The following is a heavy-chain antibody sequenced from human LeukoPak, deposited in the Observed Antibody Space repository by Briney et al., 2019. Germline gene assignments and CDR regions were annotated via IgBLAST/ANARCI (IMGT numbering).Heavy chain of an antibody. D-gene: IGHD5-12*01. CDR2: ISSSGSTI. Sequence: GGSLRLSCAASGFTFSDYYMSWVRQAPGKGLEWVSYISSSGSTIYYADSVKGRFTISRDNAKNSLYLQMNSLRAEDTAVYYCARDSAPYSGYDPTYYFDYWGQGTLVTVSS. J-gene: IGHJ4*02. V-gene: IGHV3-11*04. CDR3: ARDSAPYSGYDPTYYFDY. CDR1: GFTFSDYY.